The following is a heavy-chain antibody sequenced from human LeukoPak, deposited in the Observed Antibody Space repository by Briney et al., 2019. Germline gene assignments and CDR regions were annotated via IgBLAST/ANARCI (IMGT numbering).Heavy chain of an antibody. CDR1: GFTFRDYY. CDR2: ISSSSRYT. D-gene: IGHD1-26*01. CDR3: TRGSYYFDY. V-gene: IGHV3-11*06. J-gene: IGHJ4*02. Sequence: GGSLRLSFAASGFTFRDYYMSWIRQAPGKGLEWVSYISSSSRYTNYADSVKGRFTISRDKAKTTLYLQMNSLRAEDTAVYYCTRGSYYFDYWGQGTLVTVSS.